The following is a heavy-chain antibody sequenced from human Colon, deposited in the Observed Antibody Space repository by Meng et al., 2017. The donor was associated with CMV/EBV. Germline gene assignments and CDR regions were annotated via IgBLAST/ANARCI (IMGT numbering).Heavy chain of an antibody. CDR1: GYTFTDYH. CDR2: INPKNGDT. J-gene: IGHJ4*02. Sequence: ASVKVSCQASGYTFTDYHMHWVRQAPGQGLQYMAWINPKNGDTYYAQKFQGRVTVTRDTSISTSYMELSRLISDDTAVYYCAKDLTGVSEGYWGQGTLVTVSS. V-gene: IGHV1-2*02. D-gene: IGHD1-20*01. CDR3: AKDLTGVSEGY.